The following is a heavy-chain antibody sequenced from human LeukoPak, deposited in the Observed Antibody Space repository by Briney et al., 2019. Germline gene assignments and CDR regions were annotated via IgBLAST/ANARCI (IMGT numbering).Heavy chain of an antibody. CDR2: IYSGGTT. CDR3: AREIYGDYVP. CDR1: GFTVSTKY. D-gene: IGHD4-17*01. J-gene: IGHJ5*02. Sequence: GGSLTLSCAASGFTVSTKYMSWVRQAPGKGLEWVSVIYSGGTTEYADSVKGRFTISRDNAKNPLYLQMNSLRAEDTALYYCAREIYGDYVPWGQGTLVTVSS. V-gene: IGHV3-66*01.